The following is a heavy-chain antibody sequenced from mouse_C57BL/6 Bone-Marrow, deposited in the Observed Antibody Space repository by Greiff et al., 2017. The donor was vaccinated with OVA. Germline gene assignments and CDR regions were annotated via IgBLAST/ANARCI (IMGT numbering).Heavy chain of an antibody. CDR3: TRAACYCSAY. CDR2: ICRGGDYI. CDR1: GFTFSSYA. Sequence: EVQRVESGEGLVKPGGSLKLSCAASGFTFSSYALSWVRQTPEQRLEWVAYICRGGDYIYYADTVKGRFTLSRDNTRNTLYLQKISLKSEDAAMYNCTRAACYCSAYWGQGTLVTVSA. V-gene: IGHV5-9-1*02. J-gene: IGHJ3*01. D-gene: IGHD2-12*01.